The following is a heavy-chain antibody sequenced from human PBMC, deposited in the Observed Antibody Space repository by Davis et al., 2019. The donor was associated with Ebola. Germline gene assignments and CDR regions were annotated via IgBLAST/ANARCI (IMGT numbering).Heavy chain of an antibody. V-gene: IGHV4-59*08. CDR1: GGSFSGYY. D-gene: IGHD6-6*01. J-gene: IGHJ4*02. CDR3: ARSYSSSFPTDY. CDR2: IYYSGST. Sequence: SETLSLTCAVYGGSFSGYYWSWIRQPPGKGLEWIGYIYYSGSTNYNPSLKSRVTISVDTSKSQFSLKLSSVTAADTAVYYCARSYSSSFPTDYWGQGTLVTVSS.